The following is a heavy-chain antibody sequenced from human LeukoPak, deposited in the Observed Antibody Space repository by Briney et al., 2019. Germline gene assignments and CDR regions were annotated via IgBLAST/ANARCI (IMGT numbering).Heavy chain of an antibody. D-gene: IGHD6-19*01. J-gene: IGHJ5*02. Sequence: PSETLSLTCTVSGYSISSGYYWGWIRQPPGKGLEWIGSIYHSGSTYYNPSLKSRVTISVDTSKNQFSLKLSSVTAADTAVYYCARVPYSSGWYWFDPWGQGTLVTVSS. CDR1: GYSISSGYY. CDR3: ARVPYSSGWYWFDP. CDR2: IYHSGST. V-gene: IGHV4-38-2*02.